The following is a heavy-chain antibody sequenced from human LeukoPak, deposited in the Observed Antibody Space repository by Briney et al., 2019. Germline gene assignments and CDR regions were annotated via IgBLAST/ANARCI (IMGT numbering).Heavy chain of an antibody. CDR1: GFTFDDYG. CDR3: AAGYSSSWENYYFDY. Sequence: PGGSLRLSCAASGFTFDDYGMSWVRQAPGKGLEWVSGINWNGGSTGYADSVKGRFTISRDNAKNSLYLQMNSLRAEDTALCYCAAGYSSSWENYYFDYWGQGTLVTVSS. V-gene: IGHV3-20*04. CDR2: INWNGGST. D-gene: IGHD6-13*01. J-gene: IGHJ4*02.